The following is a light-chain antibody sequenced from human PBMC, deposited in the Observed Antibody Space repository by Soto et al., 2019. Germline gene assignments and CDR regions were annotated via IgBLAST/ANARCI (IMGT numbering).Light chain of an antibody. CDR2: GAS. CDR3: QLYGISPYT. Sequence: EIVLTQSPGTLSFSPGERATLSCRSSQSVTNNYLAWYQQKPGQAPRLLIYGASSRATGIPERFSGSGSGTDFTLIISRLEPEDFAVYYCQLYGISPYTFGQGAKLEIK. V-gene: IGKV3-20*01. CDR1: QSVTNNY. J-gene: IGKJ2*01.